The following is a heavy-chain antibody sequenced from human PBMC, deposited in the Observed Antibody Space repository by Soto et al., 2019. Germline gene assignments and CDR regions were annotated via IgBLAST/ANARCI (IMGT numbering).Heavy chain of an antibody. V-gene: IGHV3-30*18. J-gene: IGHJ4*02. CDR2: ISYDGSNK. CDR3: AKPADYDFWSGYYNQLDY. CDR1: GFTFSSYG. Sequence: PGGSLRLSCAASGFTFSSYGMHWVRQAPGKGLEWVAVISYDGSNKYYADSVKGRFTISRDNSKNTLYLQMNSLRAEDTAVYYCAKPADYDFWSGYYNQLDYWGQGTLVTVYS. D-gene: IGHD3-3*01.